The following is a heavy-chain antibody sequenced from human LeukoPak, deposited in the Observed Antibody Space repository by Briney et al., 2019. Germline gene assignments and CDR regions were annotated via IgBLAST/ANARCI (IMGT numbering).Heavy chain of an antibody. J-gene: IGHJ5*02. Sequence: SETLSLTCTVSGGSISSGGYYWSWIRQHPGKGLEWIGYIYYSGSTYYNPSLKSRVTIPVDTSKNQFSLKLSSVTAADTAVYYCASFRSGYGDYGNWFDPWGQGTLVTVSS. CDR1: GGSISSGGYY. CDR2: IYYSGST. D-gene: IGHD4-17*01. V-gene: IGHV4-31*03. CDR3: ASFRSGYGDYGNWFDP.